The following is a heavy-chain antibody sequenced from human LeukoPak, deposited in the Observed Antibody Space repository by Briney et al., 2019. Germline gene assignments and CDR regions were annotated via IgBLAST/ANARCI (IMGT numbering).Heavy chain of an antibody. CDR3: VRRVAGSGYRDS. D-gene: IGHD3-22*01. CDR2: ILYSGST. CDR1: GGSISSSRHY. J-gene: IGHJ4*02. Sequence: SETLSLTCTVSGGSISSSRHYWGWIRQPPGKGLEWIGNILYSGSTNYNPSLKSRVTISVDTSKNQFSPKLSSVTAADTADYYCVRRVAGSGYRDSWGQGTLVTVSS. V-gene: IGHV4-39*01.